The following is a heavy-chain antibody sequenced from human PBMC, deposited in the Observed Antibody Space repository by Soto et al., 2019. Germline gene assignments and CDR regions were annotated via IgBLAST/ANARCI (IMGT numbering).Heavy chain of an antibody. CDR2: IYHSGST. CDR3: ARVYMVRGTIIRYFDY. V-gene: IGHV4-4*02. D-gene: IGHD3-10*01. Sequence: QVQLQESGPGLVKPSGTLSLTCAVSGGSISSSNWWSWVRQPPGKGLEWIGKIYHSGSTNYNPSLKSRVTISVDKYKNQFSLKLSSVTATDTAVYYCARVYMVRGTIIRYFDYWGQGTLVTVSS. J-gene: IGHJ4*02. CDR1: GGSISSSNW.